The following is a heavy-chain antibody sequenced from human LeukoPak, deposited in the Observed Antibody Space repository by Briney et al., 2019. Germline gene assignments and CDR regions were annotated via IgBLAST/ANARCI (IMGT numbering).Heavy chain of an antibody. CDR1: GFTFSSYA. CDR3: AVGSTRMGGYFDY. V-gene: IGHV3-23*01. CDR2: ISGSGGST. Sequence: GGSLRLSCAASGFTFSSYAMSWVRQAPGKGLEWASAISGSGGSTYYADSVKGRFTISRDNSKNTLYLQMNSLRAEDTAVYYCAVGSTRMGGYFDYWGQGTLVTVSS. J-gene: IGHJ4*02. D-gene: IGHD2-2*01.